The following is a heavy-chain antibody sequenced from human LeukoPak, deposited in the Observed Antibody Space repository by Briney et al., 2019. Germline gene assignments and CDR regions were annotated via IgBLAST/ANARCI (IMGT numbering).Heavy chain of an antibody. CDR2: ISGSGDST. D-gene: IGHD4-17*01. CDR1: GFTFSSYA. CDR3: ASDGDLDAFDI. V-gene: IGHV3-23*01. Sequence: GGSLRLSCAASGFTFSSYAMSWVRQAPGKGLEWVSAISGSGDSTYYADSVKGRFTISRDNSKNTLHLQMNSLRAEDTAVYYCASDGDLDAFDIWGQGTMVTVSS. J-gene: IGHJ3*02.